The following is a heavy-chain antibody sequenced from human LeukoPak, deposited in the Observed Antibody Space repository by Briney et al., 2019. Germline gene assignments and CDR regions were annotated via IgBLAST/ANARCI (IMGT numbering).Heavy chain of an antibody. CDR1: GFTFSSYA. Sequence: PGGSLRLSCAASGFTFSSYAMSWVRQAPGKGLEWVSAISGICGSTYYADSVKGRFTISRDDSKNTLYLQMNSLRSEDTAVYYCAKLEGTYYYDSSGYYSKDYWGQGTLVTVSS. D-gene: IGHD3-22*01. J-gene: IGHJ4*02. CDR3: AKLEGTYYYDSSGYYSKDY. CDR2: ISGICGST. V-gene: IGHV3-23*01.